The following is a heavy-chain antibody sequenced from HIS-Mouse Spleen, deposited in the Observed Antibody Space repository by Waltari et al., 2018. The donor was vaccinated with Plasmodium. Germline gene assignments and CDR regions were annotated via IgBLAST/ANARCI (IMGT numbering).Heavy chain of an antibody. CDR3: ARVLGYKAAAGTFVEYFQH. J-gene: IGHJ1*01. CDR1: GYTFTGYY. Sequence: QVQLVQSGAEVKKPGASVKVSCKASGYTFTGYYMHWVRQAPGQGLEWMGWINPNSGDTSISTAYMGLSRLRSDDTAVYYCARVLGYKAAAGTFVEYFQHWGQGTLVTVSS. D-gene: IGHD6-13*01. V-gene: IGHV1-2*02. CDR2: INPNS.